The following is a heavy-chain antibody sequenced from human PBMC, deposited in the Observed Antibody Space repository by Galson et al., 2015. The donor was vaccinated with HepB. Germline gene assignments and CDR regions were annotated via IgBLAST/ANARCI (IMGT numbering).Heavy chain of an antibody. D-gene: IGHD2-8*01. J-gene: IGHJ6*02. CDR1: GDSISSGGWY. CDR3: AREWKVYEMGFYFGMDV. V-gene: IGHV4-31*03. Sequence: LSLTCTVSGDSISSGGWYWTWIRQRPGKGLEWIGYIFYSGATYYNPSLRSRTTISVDTSKSQFHLKLSSVTAADTAVYYRAREWKVYEMGFYFGMDVWGQGTTVTVSS. CDR2: IFYSGAT.